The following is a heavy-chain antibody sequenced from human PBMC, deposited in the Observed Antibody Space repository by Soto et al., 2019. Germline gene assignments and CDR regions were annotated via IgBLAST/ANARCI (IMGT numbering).Heavy chain of an antibody. CDR3: ARYYDILTGYNIGFDY. CDR2: IYYGGST. CDR1: GDSVTSGNYY. J-gene: IGHJ4*02. D-gene: IGHD3-9*01. Sequence: TLSLTCTVSGDSVTSGNYYWSWIRQPPGKGLEWIGHIYYGGSTNYSPSLKSRVTISLDTSNNQFSLKVTSVTAADTAVYYCARYYDILTGYNIGFDYWGQGTLVTVSS. V-gene: IGHV4-61*01.